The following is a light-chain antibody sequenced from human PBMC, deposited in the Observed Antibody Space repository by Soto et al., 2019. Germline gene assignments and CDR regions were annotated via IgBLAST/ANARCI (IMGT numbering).Light chain of an antibody. CDR3: QQSYSTPPLFT. V-gene: IGKV1-39*01. Sequence: DIQMTQSPSSLSASVGDRVTITCRASQSISSCLNWYQQKPGKAPKLLIYAASSLQSGVPSRFSGSGSGTDFTLTISSLQPEDFATYYCQQSYSTPPLFTFGPGTKVDIK. CDR2: AAS. J-gene: IGKJ3*01. CDR1: QSISSC.